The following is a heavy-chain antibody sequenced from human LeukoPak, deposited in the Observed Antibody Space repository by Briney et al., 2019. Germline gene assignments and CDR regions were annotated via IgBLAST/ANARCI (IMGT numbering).Heavy chain of an antibody. CDR1: GFTVSSNY. CDR3: ARGGDGRGEDFDY. Sequence: GRSLRLPCAASGFTVSSNYMSWVRQAPGKGLEWVSVIYSGGSTYYADSVKGRFTISRDNSKNTLYLQMNSLRAEDTAVYYCARGGDGRGEDFDYWGQGILVTVSS. J-gene: IGHJ4*02. V-gene: IGHV3-53*01. D-gene: IGHD4-17*01. CDR2: IYSGGST.